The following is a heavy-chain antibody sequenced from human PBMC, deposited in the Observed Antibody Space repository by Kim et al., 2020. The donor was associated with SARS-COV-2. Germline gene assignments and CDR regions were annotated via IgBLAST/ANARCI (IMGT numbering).Heavy chain of an antibody. J-gene: IGHJ6*02. CDR1: GGSFSGYY. CDR2: VNHSGST. Sequence: SETLSLTCAVYGGSFSGYYWSWSRQPPGKGLGWVWEVNHSGSTNYNPPLKSRGPITIDTSKNQFSLKLSSVTAADTAVYYCARVGLLLTIYYYCGMDVWGQGTTVTVSS. V-gene: IGHV4-34*01. CDR3: ARVGLLLTIYYYCGMDV. D-gene: IGHD3-22*01.